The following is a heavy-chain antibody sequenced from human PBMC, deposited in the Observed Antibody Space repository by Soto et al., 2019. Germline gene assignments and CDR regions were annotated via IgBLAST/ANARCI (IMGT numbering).Heavy chain of an antibody. V-gene: IGHV4-30-4*01. CDR2: IYYSGST. CDR1: CGYISSGDHY. J-gene: IGHJ3*02. CDR3: ARGTRQYYDYVWGSYRLYAFDI. D-gene: IGHD3-16*02. Sequence: SETLSLTWSVSCGYISSGDHYRGWIRQPPGTGLEWIGYIYYSGSTYYNPSLKSRVTISVDTSKNQFSLKLSSVTAADTAVYYCARGTRQYYDYVWGSYRLYAFDIWGQGTMVTVSS.